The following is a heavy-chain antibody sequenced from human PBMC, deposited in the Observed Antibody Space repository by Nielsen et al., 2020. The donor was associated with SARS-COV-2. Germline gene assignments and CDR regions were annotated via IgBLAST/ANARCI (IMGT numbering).Heavy chain of an antibody. D-gene: IGHD6-19*01. Sequence: GESLKISCAASGFTFSSYWMNWVRQAPGKGLEWVANIKQDGSEKYYGDSVKGRFTISRDNAKNSLYLHMNSLRAEDTAVYYCAKGSEQWLVLLGYWGQGTLVTVSS. J-gene: IGHJ4*02. CDR1: GFTFSSYW. CDR3: AKGSEQWLVLLGY. CDR2: IKQDGSEK. V-gene: IGHV3-7*01.